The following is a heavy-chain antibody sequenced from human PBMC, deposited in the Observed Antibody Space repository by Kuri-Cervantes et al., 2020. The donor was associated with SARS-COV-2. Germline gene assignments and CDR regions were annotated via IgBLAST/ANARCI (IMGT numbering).Heavy chain of an antibody. D-gene: IGHD2-15*01. CDR2: IYYSGST. Sequence: SETLSLTCTVSGGSISSGSYYWSWIRQPPGKGLEWIGSIYYSGSTYYNPSLKSRVTISVDTSKNQFSLKLSSVTAADTAVYYCARDNCSGGSCYGYYYMDVWGKGTTVTVSS. CDR1: GGSISSGSYY. J-gene: IGHJ6*03. V-gene: IGHV4-39*02. CDR3: ARDNCSGGSCYGYYYMDV.